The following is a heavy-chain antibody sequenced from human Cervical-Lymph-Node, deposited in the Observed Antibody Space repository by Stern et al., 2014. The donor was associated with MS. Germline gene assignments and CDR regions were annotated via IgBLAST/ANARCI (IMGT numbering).Heavy chain of an antibody. J-gene: IGHJ4*02. Sequence: QLQLQESGPGLVKPPQTLSLTCTVSGGPISSGGYYWSWIRQRPGKGLEWIGCLYYNGRTYHNPSLKSRVTILVDMSKNQFSLKLSSVTAADTAVYYCARGLGNYDFWSGSLFLYWGQGTLVTVSS. D-gene: IGHD3-3*01. V-gene: IGHV4-31*03. CDR3: ARGLGNYDFWSGSLFLY. CDR1: GGPISSGGYY. CDR2: LYYNGRT.